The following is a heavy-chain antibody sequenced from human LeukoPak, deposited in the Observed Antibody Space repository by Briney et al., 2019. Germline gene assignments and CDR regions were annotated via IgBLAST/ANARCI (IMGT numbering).Heavy chain of an antibody. V-gene: IGHV3-11*01. CDR3: ARDAYNYYGSGSYVWFDP. CDR2: ISSSGSTI. Sequence: GGSLRLSCAASGFTFSDYYMSWIRQAPGKGLEWVSYISSSGSTIYYADSVKGRFTISRDNAKNSLYLQTNSLRAEDTAVYYCARDAYNYYGSGSYVWFDPWGQGTLVTVSS. D-gene: IGHD3-10*01. CDR1: GFTFSDYY. J-gene: IGHJ5*02.